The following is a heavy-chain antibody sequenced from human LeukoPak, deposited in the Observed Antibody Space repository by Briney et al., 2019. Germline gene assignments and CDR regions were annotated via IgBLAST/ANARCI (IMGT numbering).Heavy chain of an antibody. V-gene: IGHV4-59*01. CDR1: GGSISSYY. J-gene: IGHJ3*02. D-gene: IGHD2-15*01. Sequence: SETLSLTCTVSGGSISSYYWSWIRQPPGKGLEWIGYIHYSGSTNYNPSLKSRVTISVDTSKNQFSLRLSSVTAADTAVYYCASGYCSGGSCVDAFDIWGQGTMVTVSS. CDR3: ASGYCSGGSCVDAFDI. CDR2: IHYSGST.